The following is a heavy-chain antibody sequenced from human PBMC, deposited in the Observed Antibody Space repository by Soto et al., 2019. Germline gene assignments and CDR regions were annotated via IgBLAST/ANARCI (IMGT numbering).Heavy chain of an antibody. CDR2: ISGTGGNT. V-gene: IGHV3-23*01. CDR3: VKAVYLLDFDY. J-gene: IGHJ4*02. Sequence: QTGGSLRLSCAASGFTFSSYAMTWVRQAPGKGLEWVSTISGTGGNTYYADSVKGRFTISRDNSKNTVYLQMNSLRAEDTAVYYCVKAVYLLDFDYWGQGTLGTVSS. D-gene: IGHD1-20*01. CDR1: GFTFSSYA.